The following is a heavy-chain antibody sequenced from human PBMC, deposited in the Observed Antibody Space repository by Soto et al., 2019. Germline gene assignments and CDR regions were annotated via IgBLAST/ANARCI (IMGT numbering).Heavy chain of an antibody. V-gene: IGHV4-59*08. Sequence: SETLSLTCTVSGGSISSYYWSWIRQPPGKGLEWIGYIYYSGSTNYNPSLKSRVTISVDTSKNQFSLKLSSVTAADTAVYYCGRQSRGLRYFDWSMDVSGKGTTVTVSS. CDR1: GGSISSYY. CDR2: IYYSGST. D-gene: IGHD3-9*01. CDR3: GRQSRGLRYFDWSMDV. J-gene: IGHJ6*04.